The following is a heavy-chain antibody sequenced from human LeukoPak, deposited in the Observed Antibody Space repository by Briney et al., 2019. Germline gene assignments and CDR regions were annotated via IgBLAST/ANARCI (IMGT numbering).Heavy chain of an antibody. V-gene: IGHV4-59*08. CDR3: ARAGFNIPRDYFHY. Sequence: SETLSLTCTVSGGSISNCYWSWIRQPPEKGLEWIGYIYYSGSTNYNPSLKSRVTMSVDTSKKQFSLKLSSVTAADTALYYCARAGFNIPRDYFHYWGQGTLVTVSS. CDR2: IYYSGST. J-gene: IGHJ4*02. CDR1: GGSISNCY.